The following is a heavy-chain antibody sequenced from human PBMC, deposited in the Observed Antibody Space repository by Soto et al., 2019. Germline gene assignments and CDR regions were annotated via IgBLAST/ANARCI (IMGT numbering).Heavy chain of an antibody. CDR1: GFTFTTFG. CDR3: AKDLQAFGDYNYYYYGMDV. CDR2: ISYDGHNK. D-gene: IGHD4-17*01. J-gene: IGHJ6*02. V-gene: IGHV3-30*18. Sequence: QVQLVESGGGVVQPGGSLRLSCTASGFTFTTFGIHWVRQAPGKGLEWVALISYDGHNKYYSDSVKGRFTISRDNYKKPPSLQMNRLRAEETAVYYCAKDLQAFGDYNYYYYGMDVWGQGTTVSVSS.